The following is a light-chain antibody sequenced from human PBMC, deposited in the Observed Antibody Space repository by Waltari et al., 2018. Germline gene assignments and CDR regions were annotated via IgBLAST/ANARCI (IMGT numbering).Light chain of an antibody. CDR2: AAA. J-gene: IGKJ3*01. V-gene: IGKV1-39*01. CDR1: QSMSSY. CDR3: RQSYSTPLFT. Sequence: DVQMTQSQSSLSPAVGDRVTITCSARQSMSSYLNWYQQKPGKAPTHLIYAAASLQSWVPSRFSGSGSGTDFTPTISSLQPDDFATDYCRQSYSTPLFTFGPGTKVDIK.